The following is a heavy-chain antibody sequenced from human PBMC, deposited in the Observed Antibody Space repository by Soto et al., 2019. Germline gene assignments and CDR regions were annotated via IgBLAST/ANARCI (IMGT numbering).Heavy chain of an antibody. V-gene: IGHV3-21*01. CDR3: ARDHRVGATSTFDY. D-gene: IGHD1-26*01. CDR2: ISSSSSYI. Sequence: GGSLRLSWAASGFTFSSYSMNWVRQAPGKGLEWVSSISSSSSYIYYADSVKGRFTISRDNAKNSLYLQMNSLRAEDTAVYYCARDHRVGATSTFDYWGQGTLVTVSS. CDR1: GFTFSSYS. J-gene: IGHJ4*02.